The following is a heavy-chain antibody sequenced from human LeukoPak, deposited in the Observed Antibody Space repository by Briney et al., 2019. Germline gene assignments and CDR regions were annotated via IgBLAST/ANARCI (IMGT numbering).Heavy chain of an antibody. CDR3: VREVCSGGLCYDSFDV. J-gene: IGHJ3*01. D-gene: IGHD2-15*01. V-gene: IGHV3-48*01. Sequence: GGSLRLSCAASGFTFSDYSMNWVRQAPGKGLEWISYINSGPGNTLYADSVRGRFTIFRDNGKNSLYLQMNSLRAEDTALYYCVREVCSGGLCYDSFDVWGQGTVVTVSS. CDR2: INSGPGNT. CDR1: GFTFSDYS.